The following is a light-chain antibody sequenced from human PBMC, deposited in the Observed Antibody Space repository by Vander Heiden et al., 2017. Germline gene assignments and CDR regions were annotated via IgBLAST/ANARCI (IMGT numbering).Light chain of an antibody. CDR1: RSLSNL. CDR2: KAF. CDR3: QQDNDHSS. J-gene: IGKJ4*01. V-gene: IGKV1-5*03. Sequence: DIQMTQSPSTLSASVGDRVTITCRASRSLSNLLAWYQHKPGKAPKLLIYKAFSLESGAPSRFSGGGSGTEFTLTISSLQPDDFATYYFQQDNDHSSFGGGTRVEIK.